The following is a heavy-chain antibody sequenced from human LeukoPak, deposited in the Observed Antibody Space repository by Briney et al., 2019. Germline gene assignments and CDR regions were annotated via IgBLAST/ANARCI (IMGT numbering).Heavy chain of an antibody. D-gene: IGHD1-26*01. Sequence: PGGSLRLSCAASGFTFSSYSMNWVRQAPGKGLEWVSSISSSSYIYYADSVKGRFTISRDNAKNSLYLQMNSLRAEDTAVYYCARMGELLPFDYWGQGTLVTVSS. V-gene: IGHV3-21*01. CDR2: ISSSSYI. CDR1: GFTFSSYS. J-gene: IGHJ4*02. CDR3: ARMGELLPFDY.